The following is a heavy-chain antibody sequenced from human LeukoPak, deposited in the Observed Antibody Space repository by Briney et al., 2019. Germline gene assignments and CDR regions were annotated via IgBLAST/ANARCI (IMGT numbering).Heavy chain of an antibody. V-gene: IGHV4-34*01. CDR2: INHSGST. CDR1: GGSFSGYY. CDR3: ARVRAVPPYYFDY. J-gene: IGHJ4*02. Sequence: SETLSLTCAVYGGSFSGYYWSWIRQPPGKGLERIGEINHSGSTNYNPSLKSRVTISVDTSKNQFSLKLSSVTAADTAVYYCARVRAVPPYYFDYWGQGTLVTVSS.